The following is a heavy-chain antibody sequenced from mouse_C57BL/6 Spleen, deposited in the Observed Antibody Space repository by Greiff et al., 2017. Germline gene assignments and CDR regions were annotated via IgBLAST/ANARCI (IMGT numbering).Heavy chain of an antibody. Sequence: EVPGVASGGGLVKPGGSLKLSCAASGFTFSDYGMHWVRQAPEKGLEWVAYISSGSSTIYYADTVKGRFTISRDNAKNTLFLQMTSLRSEDTAMYYCARAYYGNFRKAMDDWGQGTSVTVSS. J-gene: IGHJ4*01. CDR3: ARAYYGNFRKAMDD. CDR1: GFTFSDYG. CDR2: ISSGSSTI. D-gene: IGHD2-10*01. V-gene: IGHV5-17*01.